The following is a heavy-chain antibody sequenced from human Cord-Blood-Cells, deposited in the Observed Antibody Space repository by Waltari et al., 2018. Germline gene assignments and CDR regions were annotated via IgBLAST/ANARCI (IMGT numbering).Heavy chain of an antibody. CDR2: IRPSFGTS. Sequence: QVQLVQSGAEVKKLGSSPKASCKTSVCTFSSYAISWGRKAPGQGREWIVVIRPSFGTSNDPPSFQGRVTITAAKSTSTAYMGLSRLSYGDTAVYYCARGTGVATISTTACDIWSQGTMVTVSS. V-gene: IGHV1-69*14. J-gene: IGHJ3*02. CDR3: ARGTGVATISTTACDI. D-gene: IGHD5-12*01. CDR1: VCTFSSYA.